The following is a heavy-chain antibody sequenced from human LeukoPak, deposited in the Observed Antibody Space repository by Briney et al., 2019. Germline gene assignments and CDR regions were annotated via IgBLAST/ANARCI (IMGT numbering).Heavy chain of an antibody. CDR1: GFTFSNYW. D-gene: IGHD1-1*01. CDR3: ARGNAHAFDI. V-gene: IGHV3-74*01. J-gene: IGHJ3*02. CDR2: IHSDGSST. Sequence: GESLRLSCAASGFTFSNYWMHWVRQAPGKGLVWVSRIHSDGSSTTSADSVKGRFTISRDNAENTLYLQMNSLRAEDTAVYFCARGNAHAFDIWGQGTMVTVSS.